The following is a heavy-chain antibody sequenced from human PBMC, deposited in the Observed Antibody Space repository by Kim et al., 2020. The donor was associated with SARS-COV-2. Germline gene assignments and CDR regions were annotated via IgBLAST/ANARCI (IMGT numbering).Heavy chain of an antibody. CDR2: N. V-gene: IGHV4-39*07. CDR3: ARGFGGGPFDY. J-gene: IGHJ4*02. Sequence: NYYNPSLKSRFTISVDTSKNQCSLKLSSVTAADTAVYYCARGFGGGPFDYWGQGTLVTVSS. D-gene: IGHD3-16*01.